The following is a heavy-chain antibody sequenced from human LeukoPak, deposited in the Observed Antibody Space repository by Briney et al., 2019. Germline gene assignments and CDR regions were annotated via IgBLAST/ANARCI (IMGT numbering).Heavy chain of an antibody. CDR2: ISGSGGNT. D-gene: IGHD2-15*01. Sequence: SGGSLRLSCAASGFTVSSNYMNWVRQAPGKGLEWVSVISGSGGNTLYANSVKGRFSISRDNSKNTLYLQMNSLRAEDTAVYYCAKGVDSGGTCYSSIDCWGQGTLVTISP. CDR3: AKGVDSGGTCYSSIDC. CDR1: GFTVSSNY. J-gene: IGHJ4*02. V-gene: IGHV3-23*01.